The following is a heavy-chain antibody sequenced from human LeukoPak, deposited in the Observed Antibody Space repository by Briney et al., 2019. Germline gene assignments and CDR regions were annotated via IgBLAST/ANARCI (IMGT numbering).Heavy chain of an antibody. D-gene: IGHD3-9*01. J-gene: IGHJ6*02. Sequence: GGSLRLSCAASGFTFSSYGMHWVRQAPGKGLEWVAVISYDGSNKYYADSVKGRFTISRDNSKNTLYLQMNSLRAEDTAVYYCAKDLDDILTGHYYYYGVDVWGQGTTVTVSS. CDR2: ISYDGSNK. V-gene: IGHV3-30*18. CDR1: GFTFSSYG. CDR3: AKDLDDILTGHYYYYGVDV.